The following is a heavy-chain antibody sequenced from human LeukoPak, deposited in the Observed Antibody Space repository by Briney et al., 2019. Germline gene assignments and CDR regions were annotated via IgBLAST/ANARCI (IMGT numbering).Heavy chain of an antibody. CDR2: INSDGSST. D-gene: IGHD3-22*01. J-gene: IGHJ4*02. CDR3: ARDYDSSGFDY. Sequence: GGSLTLSCAASVFTFYSYWMHWLRQAPGKGLVWLSRINSDGSSTSYADSVKGRFTIYRDNAKNTLYLHMNSLRAEDTAVYDCARDYDSSGFDYWGQGTLVTVPS. CDR1: VFTFYSYW. V-gene: IGHV3-74*01.